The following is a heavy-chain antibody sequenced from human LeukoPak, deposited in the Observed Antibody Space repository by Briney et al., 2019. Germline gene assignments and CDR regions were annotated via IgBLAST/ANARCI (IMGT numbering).Heavy chain of an antibody. D-gene: IGHD4-17*01. Sequence: GGSLRLSCAASGITFSDNYMSWVRQTPGKGLEWVSTLYPAGDTYFADSVRGRFTISRDISKNTVYLQMGSLRAEDTAVYFCARVHFPYGDFDYWGQGALVTVSS. V-gene: IGHV3-53*01. CDR3: ARVHFPYGDFDY. CDR2: LYPAGDT. J-gene: IGHJ4*02. CDR1: GITFSDNY.